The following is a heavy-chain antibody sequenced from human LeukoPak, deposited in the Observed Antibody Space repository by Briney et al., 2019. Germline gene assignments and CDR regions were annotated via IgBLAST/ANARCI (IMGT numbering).Heavy chain of an antibody. D-gene: IGHD2-15*01. CDR3: ARVLRYCSGGNCYSGGLGYMDV. V-gene: IGHV3-11*01. J-gene: IGHJ6*03. CDR2: ISRSGSTK. Sequence: GSLRLSCAASGFTFSDYNMRWIRQAPGKGLEWVSSISRSGSTKYYADSVKGRFTISRDNAKNSLFLQMNSLRAGDTAVYYCARVLRYCSGGNCYSGGLGYMDVWGKGATVTISS. CDR1: GFTFSDYN.